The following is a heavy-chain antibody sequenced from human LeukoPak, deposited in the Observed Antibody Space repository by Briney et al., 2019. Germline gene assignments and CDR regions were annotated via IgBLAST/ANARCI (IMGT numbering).Heavy chain of an antibody. CDR3: ARDERYCSGGSCYYGGEGY. J-gene: IGHJ4*02. Sequence: GASVKVSCKASGYTFTSYGISWVRQAPGQGLEWMGWISAYNGTTNYAQKLQGRATMTTDTSTSTAYMEMRSLRSDDTAVYYCARDERYCSGGSCYYGGEGYWGQGTLVTVSS. CDR1: GYTFTSYG. V-gene: IGHV1-18*01. D-gene: IGHD2-15*01. CDR2: ISAYNGTT.